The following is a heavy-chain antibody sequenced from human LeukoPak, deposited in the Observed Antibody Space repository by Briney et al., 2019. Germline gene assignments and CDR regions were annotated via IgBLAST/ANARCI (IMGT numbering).Heavy chain of an antibody. CDR2: IRYDGSNK. CDR3: ARDYYCSGGSCYFTSPMNFDY. J-gene: IGHJ4*02. CDR1: GFTFSSYG. Sequence: GGSLRLSCAASGFTFSSYGMHWVRQAPGKGLEWVAFIRYDGSNKYYADSVKGRFTISRDNSKNTLYLQMNSLRAEDTAVYYCARDYYCSGGSCYFTSPMNFDYWGQGTLVTVSS. D-gene: IGHD2-15*01. V-gene: IGHV3-30*02.